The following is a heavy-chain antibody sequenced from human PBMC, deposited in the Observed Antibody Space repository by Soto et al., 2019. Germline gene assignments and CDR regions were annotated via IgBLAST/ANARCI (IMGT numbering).Heavy chain of an antibody. V-gene: IGHV4-59*01. CDR3: ARVVDYGDEGKWGYYYYYYYMDV. J-gene: IGHJ6*03. D-gene: IGHD4-17*01. Sequence: SETLSLTCTVSGGSISSYYWSWIRQPPGKGLEWIGYIYYSGSTNYNPSLKSRVTISVDTSKNQFSLKLSSVTAADTAVYYCARVVDYGDEGKWGYYYYYYYMDVWGKGTTVTVSS. CDR2: IYYSGST. CDR1: GGSISSYY.